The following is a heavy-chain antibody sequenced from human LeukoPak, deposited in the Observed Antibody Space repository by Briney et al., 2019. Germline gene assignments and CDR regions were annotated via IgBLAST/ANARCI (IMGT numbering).Heavy chain of an antibody. D-gene: IGHD1-26*01. Sequence: PSETLSLTCTVSGDSVSSSPHYWAWIRQPPGKGLEWIGSVSYRGTTYYKPSLRSRVTISVDTSNNQFSLILSSVTAADTALYYCARSLRGSGTYAIDYWGQGTLVTVSS. CDR1: GDSVSSSPHY. CDR3: ARSLRGSGTYAIDY. V-gene: IGHV4-39*01. CDR2: VSYRGTT. J-gene: IGHJ4*02.